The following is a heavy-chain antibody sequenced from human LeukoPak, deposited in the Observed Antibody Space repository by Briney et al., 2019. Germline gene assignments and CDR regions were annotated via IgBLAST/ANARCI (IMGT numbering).Heavy chain of an antibody. CDR3: ARDWEVVVIPNYYYYYMDV. V-gene: IGHV4-61*02. CDR2: IYTSGSN. Sequence: SETLSLSCTVPGGSISSGSYYWSWIRQPAGKGLEWIGRIYTSGSNNYNPSLKSRATISVDPSKNQFSMKLSSVTAADTAVYYCARDWEVVVIPNYYYYYMDVWGKGTTVTVSS. J-gene: IGHJ6*03. D-gene: IGHD3-22*01. CDR1: GGSISSGSYY.